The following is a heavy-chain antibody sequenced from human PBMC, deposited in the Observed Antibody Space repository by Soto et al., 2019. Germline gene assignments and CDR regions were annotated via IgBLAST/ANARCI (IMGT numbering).Heavy chain of an antibody. J-gene: IGHJ5*02. CDR2: IVVGSGNT. CDR1: GFTFTSSA. V-gene: IGHV1-58*02. CDR3: AADPGSYGDPWFDP. D-gene: IGHD2-21*01. Sequence: VASVKVSCKASGFTFTSSAMQWVRQARGQRLEWIGWIVVGSGNTNYAQKFQERVTITRDMSTSTAYMELSSLRSEDTAVYYCAADPGSYGDPWFDPWGQGTLVTVSS.